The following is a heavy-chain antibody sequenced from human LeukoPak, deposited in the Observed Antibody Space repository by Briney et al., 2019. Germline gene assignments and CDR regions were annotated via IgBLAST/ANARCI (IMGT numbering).Heavy chain of an antibody. D-gene: IGHD6-13*01. CDR2: INASGTST. V-gene: IGHV3-23*01. CDR3: AKHSGYSSSWINY. J-gene: IGHJ4*02. Sequence: GGSLRLSCAASGFNFSSCALSWVRQAAGKGLGWVSAINASGTSTYYADSVNGRFTISRDNSKNTLYLQMNSLRAEDAALYYCAKHSGYSSSWINYWGQGTLVTVSS. CDR1: GFNFSSCA.